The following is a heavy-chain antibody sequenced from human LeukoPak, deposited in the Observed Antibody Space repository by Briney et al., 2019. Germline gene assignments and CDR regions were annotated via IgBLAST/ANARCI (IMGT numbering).Heavy chain of an antibody. J-gene: IGHJ6*03. Sequence: GGSLRLSCAASGFTFSTYGMSWVRQAPGKGLEWVGRIKSKTDGGTTDYAAPVKGRFTISRDDSKNTLYLQMNSLKTEDTAVYYCTTERLIWFGELLLYYYYYMDVWGKGTTVTISS. D-gene: IGHD3-10*01. CDR2: IKSKTDGGTT. V-gene: IGHV3-15*01. CDR1: GFTFSTYG. CDR3: TTERLIWFGELLLYYYYYMDV.